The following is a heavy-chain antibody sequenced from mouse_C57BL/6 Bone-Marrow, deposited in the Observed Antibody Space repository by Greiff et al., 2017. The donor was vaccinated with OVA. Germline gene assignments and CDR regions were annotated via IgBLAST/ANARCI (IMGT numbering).Heavy chain of an antibody. CDR3: ALVFYGNYVRYFDV. D-gene: IGHD2-1*01. CDR2: IDPEDGDT. Sequence: VHVKQSGAELVKPGASVKLSCTASGFNIKDYYMHWVKQRTEQGLEWIGRIDPEDGDTKYAPKFQGKATITADTSSNRAYVQLSSLTSEDTAVYYCALVFYGNYVRYFDVWGTGTTVTVSS. CDR1: GFNIKDYY. V-gene: IGHV14-2*01. J-gene: IGHJ1*03.